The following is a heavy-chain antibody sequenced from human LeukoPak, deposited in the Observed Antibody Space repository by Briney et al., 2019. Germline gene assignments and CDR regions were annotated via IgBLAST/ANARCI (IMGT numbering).Heavy chain of an antibody. CDR2: IYSGGST. Sequence: GGSLRLSCRGSGFIYGNYWMTWVRQAPGKGLEWVSVIYSGGSTYYADSVKGRFTISRDNSKNTLYLQMNSLRAEDTAVYYCARDLTRGYYYYGMDVWGQGTTVTVSS. V-gene: IGHV3-53*01. CDR3: ARDLTRGYYYYGMDV. D-gene: IGHD3-9*01. CDR1: GFIYGNYW. J-gene: IGHJ6*02.